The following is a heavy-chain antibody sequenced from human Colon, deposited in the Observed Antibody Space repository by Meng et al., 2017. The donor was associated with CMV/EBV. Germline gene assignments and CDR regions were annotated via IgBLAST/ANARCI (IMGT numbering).Heavy chain of an antibody. Sequence: ASVKVSCKASGYTFTDYAISWVRQAPGQGLEWMGWISPYDGKINYARKFQGRVTMTTDTSTSTAYMELRSLRSDDTAMYYCARGDSDRLYSYYYGMDVWGQGTTVTVSS. CDR1: GYTFTDYA. CDR2: ISPYDGKI. D-gene: IGHD3-9*01. CDR3: ARGDSDRLYSYYYGMDV. V-gene: IGHV1-18*01. J-gene: IGHJ6*02.